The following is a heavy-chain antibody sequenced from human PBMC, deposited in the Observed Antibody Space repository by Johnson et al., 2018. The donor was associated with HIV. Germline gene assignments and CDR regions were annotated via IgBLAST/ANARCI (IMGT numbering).Heavy chain of an antibody. J-gene: IGHJ3*02. CDR1: GITFSNYG. D-gene: IGHD6-6*01. V-gene: IGHV3-30*02. Sequence: VQLVESGGGLVQPGGSLRLSCAASGITFSNYGMSWVRQAPGKGLEWVVLIWYDGSNKYYADSVKGRFTISRDNSKDTLGMQMNTLRAEDTAVYYCANLQDLPYSSSSKSAFDIWGQVTMVTVSS. CDR2: IWYDGSNK. CDR3: ANLQDLPYSSSSKSAFDI.